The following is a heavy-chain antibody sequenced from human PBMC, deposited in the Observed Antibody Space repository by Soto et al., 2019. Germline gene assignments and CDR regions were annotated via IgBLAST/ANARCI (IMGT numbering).Heavy chain of an antibody. CDR2: ISYDGSNE. CDR1: GLTLSYHD. V-gene: IGHV3-30*18. Sequence: QVQLVESGGGVVQPGRSLRLSCAVSGLTLSYHDMHWVLQAPGKGLAWVIMISYDGSNEYYADSGKGRFTVSRDNSKRTFYLQMKSVRAEDTAVYYCAKDILYYGSGKTGYHFDYWGQGTLVTVSS. CDR3: AKDILYYGSGKTGYHFDY. J-gene: IGHJ4*02. D-gene: IGHD3-10*01.